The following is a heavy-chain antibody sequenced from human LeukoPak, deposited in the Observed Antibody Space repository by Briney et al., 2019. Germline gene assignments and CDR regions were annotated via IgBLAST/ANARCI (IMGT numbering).Heavy chain of an antibody. CDR2: ISSSGSTI. CDR1: GFTFDDYG. D-gene: IGHD6-13*01. CDR3: ARSSSPIDY. J-gene: IGHJ4*02. V-gene: IGHV3-48*03. Sequence: GGSLRLSCAASGFTFDDYGMSWVRQAPGKGLEWVAYISSSGSTIYYADSVKGRFTISRDNAKNSLYLQMNSLRAEDTAVYYCARSSSPIDYWGQGTLVTVSS.